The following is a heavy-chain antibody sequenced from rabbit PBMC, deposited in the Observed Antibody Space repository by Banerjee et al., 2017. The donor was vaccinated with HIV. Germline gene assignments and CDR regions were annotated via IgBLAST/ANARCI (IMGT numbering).Heavy chain of an antibody. V-gene: IGHV1S45*01. CDR2: INTSSGNT. Sequence: QEQLEESGGDLVKPEGSLTLTCTASGFSFSSGYDMCWVRQAPGKGLEWIACINTSSGNTVYASWAKGRFTISKTSSTTVTLQMTSLTAADTATYFCARDNGARSSGDYPWYFNLWGQGTLVTVS. D-gene: IGHD1-1*01. J-gene: IGHJ4*01. CDR3: ARDNGARSSGDYPWYFNL. CDR1: GFSFSSGYD.